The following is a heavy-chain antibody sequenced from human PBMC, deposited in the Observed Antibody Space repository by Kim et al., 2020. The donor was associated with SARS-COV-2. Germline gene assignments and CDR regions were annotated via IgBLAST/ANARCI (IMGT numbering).Heavy chain of an antibody. J-gene: IGHJ4*02. D-gene: IGHD4-17*01. Sequence: AQKSQGRGTMTRNTSISTAYMELSSLRSEDTAVYYCARWNVDYGDYHFDYWGQGTLVTVSS. V-gene: IGHV1-8*01. CDR3: ARWNVDYGDYHFDY.